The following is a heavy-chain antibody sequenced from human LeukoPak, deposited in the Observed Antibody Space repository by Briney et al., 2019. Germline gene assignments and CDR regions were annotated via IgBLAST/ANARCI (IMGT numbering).Heavy chain of an antibody. CDR2: ITSGGDYI. J-gene: IGHJ4*02. CDR1: GFTFNN. Sequence: PGGSLRLSCAASGFTFNNMNWVRQAPGKGLEWVSSITSGGDYIYYADSVKGRFTTSRDNAKNSLSLQLNSLRVEDTAVYYCARGHYDVLAASYKWTPDYWGQGTLVTVSS. D-gene: IGHD3-9*01. CDR3: ARGHYDVLAASYKWTPDY. V-gene: IGHV3-21*01.